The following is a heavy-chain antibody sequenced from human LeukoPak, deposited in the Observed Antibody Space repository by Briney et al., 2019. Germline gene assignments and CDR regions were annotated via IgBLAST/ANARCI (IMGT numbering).Heavy chain of an antibody. Sequence: SETLSLTCSASGYSISSYYYWGWIRQPPGKGLEWIGSIYHSGITYYKPSLTTRVTILLDTSKNQFSLKLNSLTAADTAVYYCARSGTYLYSSTHDSWGQGTLITVSS. J-gene: IGHJ4*02. D-gene: IGHD2-2*01. V-gene: IGHV4-38-2*02. CDR2: IYHSGIT. CDR1: GYSISSYYY. CDR3: ARSGTYLYSSTHDS.